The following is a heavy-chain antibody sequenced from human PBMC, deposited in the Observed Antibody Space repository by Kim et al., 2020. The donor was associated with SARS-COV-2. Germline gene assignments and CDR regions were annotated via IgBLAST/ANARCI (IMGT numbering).Heavy chain of an antibody. CDR2: IWLDGSNI. CDR1: GFTFSDSG. CDR3: ARDLRKGGYFDY. J-gene: IGHJ4*02. V-gene: IGHV3-33*01. Sequence: GGSLRLSCVASGFTFSDSGMHWVRQAPGKGLEWVAVIWLDGSNIYYRDSVKGRFTISRDNSKSTLYLQMNSLRAEDTAVYYCARDLRKGGYFDYWGQGTLVTVSS. D-gene: IGHD3-16*01.